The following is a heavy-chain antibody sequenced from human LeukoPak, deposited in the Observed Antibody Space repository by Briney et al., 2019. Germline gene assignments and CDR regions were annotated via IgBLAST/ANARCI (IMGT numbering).Heavy chain of an antibody. V-gene: IGHV3-23*01. CDR3: ANWGYYDSSGYYYFDY. Sequence: GGSLRLSCAASGFTFSSYAMSWVRQAPGKGLEWVSAISGSGGSTYYADSVKGRFTISRDNSKNTLYLQMNSLRAEDTAVYYCANWGYYDSSGYYYFDYWGQGTLVTVSS. D-gene: IGHD3-22*01. CDR2: ISGSGGST. CDR1: GFTFSSYA. J-gene: IGHJ4*02.